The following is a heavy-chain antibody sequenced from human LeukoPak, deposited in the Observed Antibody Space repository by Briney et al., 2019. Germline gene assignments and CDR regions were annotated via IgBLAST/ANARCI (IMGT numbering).Heavy chain of an antibody. CDR3: ASTGGGYCSSISCHAPCDY. Sequence: PGGSLRLSCAASGFTFSDYYVSWIRQAPGKGLEWVSYISSSGSNIYYADSVKGRFTISRDNAKNSLYLQMNSLRAEDTAVYYCASTGGGYCSSISCHAPCDYWGQGTLVTVSS. CDR1: GFTFSDYY. CDR2: ISSSGSNI. J-gene: IGHJ4*02. V-gene: IGHV3-11*01. D-gene: IGHD2-2*01.